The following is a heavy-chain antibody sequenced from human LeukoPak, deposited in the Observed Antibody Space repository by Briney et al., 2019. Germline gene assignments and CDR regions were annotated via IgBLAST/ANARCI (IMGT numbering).Heavy chain of an antibody. CDR1: GFTFSSYS. Sequence: PGGSLRLSCAASGFTFSSYSMNWVRQAPGKGLEWVSSISSSSSYIYYADSVKGRFTISRDNAKNSLYLQMNSLRAEDTAVYYCARDPSNWYFFDYWGQGTLVTVSS. J-gene: IGHJ4*02. CDR2: ISSSSSYI. D-gene: IGHD6-13*01. CDR3: ARDPSNWYFFDY. V-gene: IGHV3-21*01.